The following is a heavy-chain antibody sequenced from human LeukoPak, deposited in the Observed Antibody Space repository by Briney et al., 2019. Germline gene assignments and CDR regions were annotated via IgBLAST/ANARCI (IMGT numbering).Heavy chain of an antibody. J-gene: IGHJ6*01. Sequence: GGSLRLSCAASGFTFSSYAMSWVRQAPGKGLDWVSAISGRGGSTSYEDSVKGRFTISRDNSKNTLYLEMNSLRAEDTAIYYCAKMKGHPLPKYYMDVWGQGTTVTVSS. CDR3: AKMKGHPLPKYYMDV. D-gene: IGHD1-26*01. CDR2: ISGRGGST. V-gene: IGHV3-23*01. CDR1: GFTFSSYA.